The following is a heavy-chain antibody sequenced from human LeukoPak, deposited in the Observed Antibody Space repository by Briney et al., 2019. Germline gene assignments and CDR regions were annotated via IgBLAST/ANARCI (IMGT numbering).Heavy chain of an antibody. Sequence: GGSLRLSCIASGFTLSDHWMYWVRQGPSRGLTHVSRVESDASRTTYADSVKGRFTISRDDAKNTMYLQMNSLRVEDTAVYYCVKGGHKLDIQTTHYYYGLDVWGQGTTVAVS. D-gene: IGHD5-12*01. CDR1: GFTLSDHW. J-gene: IGHJ6*02. V-gene: IGHV3-74*03. CDR2: VESDASRT. CDR3: VKGGHKLDIQTTHYYYGLDV.